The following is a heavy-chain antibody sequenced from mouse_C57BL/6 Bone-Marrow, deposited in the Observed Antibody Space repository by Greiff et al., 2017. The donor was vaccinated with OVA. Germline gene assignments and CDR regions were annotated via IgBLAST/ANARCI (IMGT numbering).Heavy chain of an antibody. Sequence: VQLQQSGPELVKPGASVKIPCKASGYTFTDYNMDWVKQSHGKSLEWIGDINPNNGGTIYNQKFKGKATLTVDKSSSTAYMELRSLTSEDTAVYYGARESYYYGSRWFAYWGQGTLVTVSA. CDR3: ARESYYYGSRWFAY. CDR1: GYTFTDYN. CDR2: INPNNGGT. D-gene: IGHD1-1*01. J-gene: IGHJ3*01. V-gene: IGHV1-18*01.